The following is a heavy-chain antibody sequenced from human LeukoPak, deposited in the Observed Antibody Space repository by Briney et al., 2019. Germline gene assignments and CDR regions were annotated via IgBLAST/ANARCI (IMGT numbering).Heavy chain of an antibody. CDR2: ISSSSSYI. V-gene: IGHV3-21*01. D-gene: IGHD3-22*01. CDR1: GFTFSSYS. J-gene: IGHJ4*02. CDR3: ARRGDYYDSSGYYY. Sequence: GGSLRLSCAASGFTFSSYSMNWVRQAPGKGLEWVSSISSSSSYIYYADSVKGRFTISRDNAKNSLYLQMNSLRAADTAVYYCARRGDYYDSSGYYYWGQGTLVTVSS.